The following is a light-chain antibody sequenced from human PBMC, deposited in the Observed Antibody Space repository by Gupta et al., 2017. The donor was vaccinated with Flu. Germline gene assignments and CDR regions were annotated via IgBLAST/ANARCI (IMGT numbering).Light chain of an antibody. CDR3: QSFVV. V-gene: IGLV6-57*01. Sequence: SPGKTVTISCTRSSGSIASNYVQWYQQRPGSSPTSVIYEDNQRPSGVPDRFSGSIDSSSNSASLTSSALKTEDEADYYCQSFVVFGGGIKLTVL. CDR1: SGSIASNY. J-gene: IGLJ2*01. CDR2: EDN.